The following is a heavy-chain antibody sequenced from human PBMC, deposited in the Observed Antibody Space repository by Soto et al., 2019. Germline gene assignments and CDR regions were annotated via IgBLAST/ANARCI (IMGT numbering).Heavy chain of an antibody. J-gene: IGHJ5*02. CDR1: GGSIRGSSHY. V-gene: IGHV4-39*01. CDR2: MYYSGNS. Sequence: SETLSLTCNVSGGSIRGSSHYWGWIRQPPGKGPEWIASMYYSGNSFYNPSLKSRVTISADTSKNQFSLRLTSVTAADTAVYYCARRLGSSEWGLWFDPWGQVTLVTVSS. CDR3: ARRLGSSEWGLWFDP. D-gene: IGHD2-2*01.